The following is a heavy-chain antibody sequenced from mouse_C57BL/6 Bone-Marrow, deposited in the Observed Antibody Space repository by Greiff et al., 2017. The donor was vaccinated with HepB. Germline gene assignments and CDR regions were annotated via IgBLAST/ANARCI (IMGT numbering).Heavy chain of an antibody. Sequence: EVKLMESGGDLVKPGGSLILSCAASGFTFSSYGMSWVRQTPDKRLEWVATISSGGSYTYYPDSVKGRFTISRDNAKNTLYLQMSSLKSEDTAMYYCARHTTIVTFDYWGQGTTLTVSS. V-gene: IGHV5-6*01. D-gene: IGHD2-5*01. CDR3: ARHTTIVTFDY. CDR1: GFTFSSYG. J-gene: IGHJ2*01. CDR2: ISSGGSYT.